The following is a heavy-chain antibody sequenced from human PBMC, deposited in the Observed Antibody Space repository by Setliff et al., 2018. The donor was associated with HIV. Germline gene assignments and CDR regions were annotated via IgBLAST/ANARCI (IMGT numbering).Heavy chain of an antibody. CDR3: AREGLPTPYYFDY. CDR1: GGSFSGYY. Sequence: SETLSLTCAVYGGSFSGYYWSWIRQPPGKGLEWIGEIIHSGSTNYNPSLKSRVTISVDKSKNQFSLKLSSVTAADTAVYYCAREGLPTPYYFDYWGQGTLVTVSS. CDR2: IIHSGST. J-gene: IGHJ4*02. V-gene: IGHV4-34*12.